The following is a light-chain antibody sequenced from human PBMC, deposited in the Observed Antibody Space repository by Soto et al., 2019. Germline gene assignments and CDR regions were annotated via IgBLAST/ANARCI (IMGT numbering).Light chain of an antibody. CDR1: QSVSSSY. CDR2: GAS. CDR3: QQYGSSPHT. Sequence: EIVLTQSPATLSLSPGERATLSCRASQSVSSSYLAWYQQTPGQAPRLLISGASTRDTGVPDRFSGSGSGTDFTLTISSLEPEDFAVYYCQQYGSSPHTFGEGTKLEIK. J-gene: IGKJ2*01. V-gene: IGKV3-20*01.